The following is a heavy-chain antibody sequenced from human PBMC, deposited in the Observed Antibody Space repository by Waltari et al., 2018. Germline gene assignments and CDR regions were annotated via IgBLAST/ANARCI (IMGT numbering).Heavy chain of an antibody. D-gene: IGHD3-16*01. CDR3: IRDFGEPGATNVFDI. J-gene: IGHJ3*02. V-gene: IGHV3-74*01. CDR2: FDFDWRGT. Sequence: EVQLVESGGGLVQPGGSLRLSCAASGLTLRSYWMHWVRQAPGKGLVGVSRFDFDWRGTSYADSVKGRFTISRDNAKNTVYLQMNSVRAEDTAVYYCIRDFGEPGATNVFDIWGQGTMVTVSS. CDR1: GLTLRSYW.